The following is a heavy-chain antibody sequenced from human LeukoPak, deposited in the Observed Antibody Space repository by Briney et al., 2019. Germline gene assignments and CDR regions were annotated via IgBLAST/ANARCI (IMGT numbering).Heavy chain of an antibody. CDR1: GGSISSYY. Sequence: PSETLSLTCTVSGGSISSYYWSWMRQPPGKGLEWIGYIYYSGSTNYNPSLKSRVTMSVDTSKNQFSLKLSSVTAADTAVYYCARGGGYCSSSSCLYYWGQGTLVTVSS. D-gene: IGHD2-2*01. CDR2: IYYSGST. J-gene: IGHJ4*02. V-gene: IGHV4-59*01. CDR3: ARGGGYCSSSSCLYY.